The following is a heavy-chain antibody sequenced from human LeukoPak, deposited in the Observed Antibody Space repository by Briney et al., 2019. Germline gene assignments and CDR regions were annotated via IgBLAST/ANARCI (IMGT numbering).Heavy chain of an antibody. CDR1: GFTFSSYA. D-gene: IGHD3-22*01. V-gene: IGHV3-53*01. CDR2: IYSGGST. J-gene: IGHJ1*01. CDR3: ARDGFGDSSGYYPEYFQH. Sequence: GGSLRLSCAASGFTFSSYAMSWVRQAPGKGLEWVSVIYSGGSTYYADSVKGRFTISRDNSKNTLYLQMNSLRAEDTAVYYCARDGFGDSSGYYPEYFQHWGQGTLVTVSS.